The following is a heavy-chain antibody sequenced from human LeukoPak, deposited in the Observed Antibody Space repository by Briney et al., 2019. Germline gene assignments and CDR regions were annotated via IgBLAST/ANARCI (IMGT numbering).Heavy chain of an antibody. D-gene: IGHD2-2*01. CDR1: GYTFTGYY. V-gene: IGHV1-2*02. CDR2: INPNSGGT. CDR3: ARSVLYCSSTSCYFDY. J-gene: IGHJ4*02. Sequence: ASVKVSCKASGYTFTGYYMHWVRQAPGQGLEWMGWINPNSGGTNYAQKFQGRVTMTRDTSISTAYMELSRLRSDDTAVYYCARSVLYCSSTSCYFDYWGQGTLVTVSS.